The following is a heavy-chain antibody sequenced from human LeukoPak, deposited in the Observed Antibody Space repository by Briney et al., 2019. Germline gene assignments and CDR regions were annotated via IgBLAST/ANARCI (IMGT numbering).Heavy chain of an antibody. CDR2: IFYSGRT. CDR1: GGSISSSTYY. J-gene: IGHJ4*02. CDR3: ARDILATSIAAPYY. V-gene: IGHV4-39*07. Sequence: PSETLSLTCTVSGGSISSSTYYWGWLRQPPGKGLEWIGSIFYSGRTYYNPSLKSRVTMSVDTSKNQFSLRLSSVNAADTAVYYCARDILATSIAAPYYWGQGTLVTVSS. D-gene: IGHD6-13*01.